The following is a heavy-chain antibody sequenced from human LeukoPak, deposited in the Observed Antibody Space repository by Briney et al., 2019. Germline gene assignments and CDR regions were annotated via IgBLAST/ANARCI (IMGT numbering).Heavy chain of an antibody. D-gene: IGHD2-15*01. CDR1: GYTFTSYA. CDR2: INTNTGNP. Sequence: AASVKVSCKASGYTFTSYAMNWVRQAPGQGLEWMGWINTNTGNPTYAQGFTGRFVFSLDTSVSTAYLQISSLKAEDTAVYYCARGYCSGGSCPNWFDPWGQGTLVTVSS. CDR3: ARGYCSGGSCPNWFDP. J-gene: IGHJ5*02. V-gene: IGHV7-4-1*02.